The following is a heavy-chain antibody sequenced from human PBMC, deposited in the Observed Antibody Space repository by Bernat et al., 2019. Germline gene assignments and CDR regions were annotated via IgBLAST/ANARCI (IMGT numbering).Heavy chain of an antibody. D-gene: IGHD3-10*02. V-gene: IGHV3-49*03. CDR3: SRAVRLSGDSFDL. Sequence: EVRLVESGGGLVEPGRSLRLSCRASGFTFGDYPMSWFRQAPGKGLELVGYIRTHGYCATKGFAESVKGRFAISRDDSNSIAYLQMDSLKTEDTAVYYCSRAVRLSGDSFDLWGQGTLVTVSS. CDR1: GFTFGDYP. CDR2: IRTHGYCATK. J-gene: IGHJ5*02.